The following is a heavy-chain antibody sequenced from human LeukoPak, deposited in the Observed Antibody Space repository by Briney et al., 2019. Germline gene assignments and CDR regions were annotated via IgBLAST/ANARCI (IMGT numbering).Heavy chain of an antibody. CDR1: GYTFTSYY. V-gene: IGHV1-46*01. CDR2: INPSGGST. CDR3: ASWVIEGNWFDP. J-gene: IGHJ5*02. D-gene: IGHD1-26*01. Sequence: ASVKVSCKASGYTFTSYYMHWVRQAPGQGLEWMGIINPSGGSTSYAQKFQGRVTMTGDTSTSTVYMELSSLRSEDTAVYYCASWVIEGNWFDPWGQGTLVTVSS.